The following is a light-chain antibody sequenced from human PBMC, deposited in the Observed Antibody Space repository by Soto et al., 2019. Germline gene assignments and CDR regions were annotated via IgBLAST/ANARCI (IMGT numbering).Light chain of an antibody. CDR1: QSVRSSY. V-gene: IGKV3-20*01. J-gene: IGKJ1*01. CDR2: DAS. Sequence: SRWTLSLSPGERATLSCRASQSVRSSYLAWYQHKPGQAPRLLIYDASNRATGIPSRFSGSGSGTEFTLTISSLKSEDFAVYYCQEYDIWPRPFAQRTKVDIK. CDR3: QEYDIWPRP.